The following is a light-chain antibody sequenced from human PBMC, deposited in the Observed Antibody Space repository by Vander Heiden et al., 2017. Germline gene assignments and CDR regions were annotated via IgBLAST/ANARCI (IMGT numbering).Light chain of an antibody. CDR1: QSVLYSSDNKNY. V-gene: IGKV4-1*01. CDR3: QQCYSTPHT. Sequence: DIVMTQSPDSLAVSLGERATINCKSSQSVLYSSDNKNYLAWYQQKPGQPPRLLIYWASTRESGVPDRFSGSGSGTDFTLTISSLQAEDVAVYYCQQCYSTPHTFGPGTKVDIK. CDR2: WAS. J-gene: IGKJ3*01.